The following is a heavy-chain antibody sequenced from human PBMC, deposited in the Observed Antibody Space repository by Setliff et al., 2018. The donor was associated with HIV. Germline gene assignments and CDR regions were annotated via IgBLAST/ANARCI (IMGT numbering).Heavy chain of an antibody. J-gene: IGHJ4*02. D-gene: IGHD2-2*01. CDR2: IYYSGST. Sequence: PSETLSLTCTVSGGSISSFYWTWIRQPPGKGLEWIGYIYYSGSTNYNPSPKSRLTISVDTSKNQVSLTLSSVTPADTAVYYCVRVYDAVVLAGRLWGQGTLVTVSS. CDR3: VRVYDAVVLAGRL. CDR1: GGSISSFY. V-gene: IGHV4-59*01.